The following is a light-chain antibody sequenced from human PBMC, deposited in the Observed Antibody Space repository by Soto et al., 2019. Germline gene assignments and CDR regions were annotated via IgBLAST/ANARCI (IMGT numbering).Light chain of an antibody. J-gene: IGKJ4*01. CDR3: QQANSFPLT. Sequence: IRMTQSPSSLSAATGDRVTITCRASQSISSWLAWYQQKPEKAPKLVIYDASSLQSGVPSRFSGSGSGTDFTLTISSLQPEDFATYYCQQANSFPLTFGGGTKVDIK. CDR1: QSISSW. V-gene: IGKV1-12*01. CDR2: DAS.